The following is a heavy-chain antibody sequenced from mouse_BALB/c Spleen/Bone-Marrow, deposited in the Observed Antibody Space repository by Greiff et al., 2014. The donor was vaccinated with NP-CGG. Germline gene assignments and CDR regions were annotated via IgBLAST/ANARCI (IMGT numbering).Heavy chain of an antibody. CDR3: ARWHYGNYYYAMDY. D-gene: IGHD2-1*01. Sequence: VKLQESGAELMKPGASVKISCKATGYTFSSYWLEWVIQRPGHGLEWIGEILPGSGSFNYNEKFKGKATFTADTSSNIAYMQLSSLTSEDSAVYYCARWHYGNYYYAMDYWGQGTSVTVSS. J-gene: IGHJ4*01. V-gene: IGHV1-9*01. CDR1: GYTFSSYW. CDR2: ILPGSGSF.